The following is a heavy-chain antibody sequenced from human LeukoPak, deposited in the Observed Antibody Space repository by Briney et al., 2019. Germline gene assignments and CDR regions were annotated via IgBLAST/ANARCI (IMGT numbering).Heavy chain of an antibody. J-gene: IGHJ4*02. CDR3: AKSLTRVTTVTEEVAFDY. V-gene: IGHV3-23*01. CDR1: GFTFSSYA. CDR2: ISGSGGST. D-gene: IGHD4-17*01. Sequence: GGSLRLSCAASGFTFSSYAMSWVRQAPGKGLEWVSAISGSGGSTYYADSAKGRFTISRDNSKNTLYLQMNSLRAEDTAVYYCAKSLTRVTTVTEEVAFDYWGQGTLVTVSS.